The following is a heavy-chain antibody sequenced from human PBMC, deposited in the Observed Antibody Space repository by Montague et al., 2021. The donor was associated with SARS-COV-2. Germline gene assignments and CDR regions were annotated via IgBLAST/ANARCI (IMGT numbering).Heavy chain of an antibody. CDR2: INQSGST. Sequence: SETLSLTCAVYGGSFSGYYWSWIRQPPGKGLEWIGEINQSGSTNYNPSLKSQVTLSVDTSKNQFSLKLSSLTAAATAVYYCARVAGGYYHDSSDYFDYWGQGSLVTVSS. J-gene: IGHJ4*02. CDR3: ARVAGGYYHDSSDYFDY. V-gene: IGHV4-34*01. CDR1: GGSFSGYY. D-gene: IGHD3-22*01.